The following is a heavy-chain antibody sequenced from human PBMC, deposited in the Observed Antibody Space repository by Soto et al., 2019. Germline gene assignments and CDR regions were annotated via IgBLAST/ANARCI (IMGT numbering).Heavy chain of an antibody. CDR2: LNHSGRT. D-gene: IGHD2-15*01. CDR1: GGSFSGYY. V-gene: IGHV4-34*01. CDR3: ARSQWYLDY. J-gene: IGHJ4*02. Sequence: SETLSLTCAVYGGSFSGYYWRWIRQPPGQGLAWIGELNHSGRTNYNPSLKSRVTISVVTSKHQFSLMLCSVSAADPAEYYCARSQWYLDYWCQGTLVTVAS.